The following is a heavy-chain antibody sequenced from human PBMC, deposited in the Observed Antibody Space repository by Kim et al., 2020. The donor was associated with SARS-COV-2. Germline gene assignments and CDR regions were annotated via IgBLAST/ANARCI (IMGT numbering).Heavy chain of an antibody. Sequence: SETLSLTCTVSGGSISSYYWSWIRQPAGKGLEWIGRIYTSGSTNYNPSLKSRVTMSVDTSKNQFSLKLSSVTAADTAVYYCARELDCSSTSCYELDPNWFDPWGQGTLVTVSS. CDR1: GGSISSYY. CDR3: ARELDCSSTSCYELDPNWFDP. CDR2: IYTSGST. V-gene: IGHV4-4*07. D-gene: IGHD2-2*01. J-gene: IGHJ5*02.